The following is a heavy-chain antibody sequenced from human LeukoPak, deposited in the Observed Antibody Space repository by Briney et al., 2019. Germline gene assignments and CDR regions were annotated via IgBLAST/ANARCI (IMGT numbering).Heavy chain of an antibody. CDR1: GGSISSYY. J-gene: IGHJ3*02. Sequence: SSETLSLTCTVSGGSISSYYWSWIRQPAGKGLEWIGRIYTSGSTNYNPSLKSRVTMSVDTSKNQFSLKLSSVTAADTAVYYCARDPGGIGIAAAPDAFDIWGQGTMVTVSS. CDR3: ARDPGGIGIAAAPDAFDI. CDR2: IYTSGST. V-gene: IGHV4-4*07. D-gene: IGHD6-13*01.